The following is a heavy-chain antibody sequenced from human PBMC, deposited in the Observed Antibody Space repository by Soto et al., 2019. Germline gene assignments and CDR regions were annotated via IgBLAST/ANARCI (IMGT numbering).Heavy chain of an antibody. V-gene: IGHV3-30*03. J-gene: IGHJ5*02. Sequence: QVQLVESGGGVVQPGRSLRLSCAASGFTFSSYGMHWVRQAPGKGLEWVAVISYDGSNKYYADSVKGRFTISRDNSKNTLYLQMNSLRAEDTAVYYCARGLLDVSCGWFYPWGQGTLVTVSS. CDR2: ISYDGSNK. CDR1: GFTFSSYG. D-gene: IGHD2-2*01. CDR3: ARGLLDVSCGWFYP.